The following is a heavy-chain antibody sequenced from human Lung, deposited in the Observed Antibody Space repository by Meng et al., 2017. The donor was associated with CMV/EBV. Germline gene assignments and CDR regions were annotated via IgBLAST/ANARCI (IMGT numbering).Heavy chain of an antibody. CDR3: ARDNNWVPDY. CDR1: GYTFTAHY. D-gene: IGHD1-1*01. V-gene: IGHV1-2*02. J-gene: IGHJ4*02. CDR2: IHPHRGDT. Sequence: ASXXVSCKASGYTFTAHYFHWVRQAPGQGLEWMGSIHPHRGDTNYAQQFQGRVTLTRDTSINTGYMELTRLTSDDTAVYYCARDNNWVPDYWGQGTLVTVSS.